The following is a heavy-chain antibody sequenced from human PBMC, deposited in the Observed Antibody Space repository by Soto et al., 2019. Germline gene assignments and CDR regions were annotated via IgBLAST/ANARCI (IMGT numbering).Heavy chain of an antibody. V-gene: IGHV1-69*01. D-gene: IGHD3-3*01. CDR3: ATGVIWIGYFTVDS. CDR2: FIPVYRTL. Sequence: QVLLVQSGAEVKKPGSSVKISCKASGGSFGNSAINWVRQTPGQGLEWLGGFIPVYRTLNYAQKFQGRVTITADESTGTAYMTLNSLASNDTAGYYCATGVIWIGYFTVDSWGQGTRVTVSS. CDR1: GGSFGNSA. J-gene: IGHJ4*02.